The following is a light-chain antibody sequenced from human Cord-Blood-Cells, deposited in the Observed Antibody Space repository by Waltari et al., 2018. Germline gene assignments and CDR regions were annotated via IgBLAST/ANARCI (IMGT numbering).Light chain of an antibody. V-gene: IGLV2-8*01. CDR1: SSDVVGYNY. CDR2: EVS. Sequence: QSALTPPPSASGSPGHSVTIQCTRPSSDVVGYNYDTRYQQNPGKAPKLMSYEVSNRPSGVPDRFSGSKSGNTAPLTVTGLQAEDEADYYCSSYAGSNNWVFGGGTKLTVL. J-gene: IGLJ3*02. CDR3: SSYAGSNNWV.